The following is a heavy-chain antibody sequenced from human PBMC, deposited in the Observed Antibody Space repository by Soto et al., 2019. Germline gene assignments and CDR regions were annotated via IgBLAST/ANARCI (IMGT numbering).Heavy chain of an antibody. D-gene: IGHD3-16*01. CDR1: GGSFSGYY. CDR3: ARQASPGHFAGHRGWFDP. J-gene: IGHJ5*02. Sequence: SETLSLTCAVYGGSFSGYYWSWIRQPPGKGLEWIGEINHSGSTNYNPSLKSRVTISVDTSKNQFSLKLSSVTAADTAVYYCARQASPGHFAGHRGWFDPWGQGTLVTVSS. CDR2: INHSGST. V-gene: IGHV4-34*01.